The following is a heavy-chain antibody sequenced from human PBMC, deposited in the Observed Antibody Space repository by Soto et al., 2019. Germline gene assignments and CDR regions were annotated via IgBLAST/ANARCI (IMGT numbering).Heavy chain of an antibody. CDR2: IYHTGST. Sequence: TLSLTCSLAGGSIRTVGHYWTWIRQHPGKGLEWIGSIYHTGSTYYSKSLRSRLTMSVDTSKSQFSLRLSSVTAADTAVYYCARSTGTLRSRCFDYWGQGSLVTVSS. V-gene: IGHV4-31*03. D-gene: IGHD1-1*01. CDR3: ARSTGTLRSRCFDY. CDR1: GGSIRTVGHY. J-gene: IGHJ4*02.